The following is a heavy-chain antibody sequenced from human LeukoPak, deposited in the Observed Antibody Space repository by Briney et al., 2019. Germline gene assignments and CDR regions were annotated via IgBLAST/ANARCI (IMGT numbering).Heavy chain of an antibody. D-gene: IGHD1-26*01. CDR1: GGSISSYY. J-gene: IGHJ4*02. V-gene: IGHV4-59*12. CDR3: ARVAQYSGSYSDY. CDR2: IYYSGST. Sequence: SETLSLTCTVSGGSISSYYWSWIRQPPGKGLEWIGYIYYSGSTNYNPSLKSRVTISVDTSKNQFSLKLSSVTAADTAVYYCARVAQYSGSYSDYWGQGTLVTVSS.